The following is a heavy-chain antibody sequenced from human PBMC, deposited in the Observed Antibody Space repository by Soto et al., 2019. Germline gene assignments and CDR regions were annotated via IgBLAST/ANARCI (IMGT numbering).Heavy chain of an antibody. CDR1: GYTFPSST. D-gene: IGHD4-17*01. CDR3: AIADYGDDDY. CDR2: IKAYSGNT. J-gene: IGHJ4*02. V-gene: IGHV1-18*01. Sequence: QVQLVQSGAEVKKPGASVKVSCKASGYTFPSSTISWLRQAPGQGLEWMGWIKAYSGNTNYAQKLQGRVTMTTDTSTNTAYMELGSLTSDDTAMYSCAIADYGDDDYWGQGTLVTVSS.